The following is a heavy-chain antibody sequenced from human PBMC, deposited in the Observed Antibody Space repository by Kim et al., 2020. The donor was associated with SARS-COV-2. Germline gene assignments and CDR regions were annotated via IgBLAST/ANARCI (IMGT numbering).Heavy chain of an antibody. CDR3: ARRYYDSSGYYYAYSDYCMDV. CDR1: GGSISSYY. J-gene: IGHJ6*02. D-gene: IGHD3-22*01. Sequence: SETLSLTCTVSGGSISSYYWSWIRQPPGKGLEWIGYIYYSGSTNYNPSLKSRVTISVDTSKNQFSLKLSSVTAADTAVYYCARRYYDSSGYYYAYSDYCMDVWGQGTTVTVSS. CDR2: IYYSGST. V-gene: IGHV4-59*01.